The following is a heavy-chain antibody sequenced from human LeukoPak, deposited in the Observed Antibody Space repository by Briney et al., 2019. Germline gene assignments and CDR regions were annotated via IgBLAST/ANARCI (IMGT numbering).Heavy chain of an antibody. V-gene: IGHV3-33*06. J-gene: IGHJ3*02. CDR3: AKVGRNYAFDI. Sequence: GGSLRLSCAASGFTFSSYGMPWVRQAPGKGLEWVAVIWYDGSNKYYADSVKGRFTISRDNSKNTLYLQMNSLRAEDTAVYYCAKVGRNYAFDIWGQGTIVTVSS. D-gene: IGHD1-1*01. CDR1: GFTFSSYG. CDR2: IWYDGSNK.